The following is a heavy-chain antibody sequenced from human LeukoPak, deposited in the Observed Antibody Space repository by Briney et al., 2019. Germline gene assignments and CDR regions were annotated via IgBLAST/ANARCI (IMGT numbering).Heavy chain of an antibody. V-gene: IGHV4-34*01. CDR2: IYESGTT. Sequence: SETLSLTCAVYGESLNSYYWSWVRQPPGEGLEWIGEIYESGTTEYNPSLKSRVTISLDTSSNQLSLGLTSVIAMDTAIYYCARHRYYDSWVHTGAFDIWGHGTTVTVSS. CDR1: GESLNSYY. D-gene: IGHD3-3*01. J-gene: IGHJ3*02. CDR3: ARHRYYDSWVHTGAFDI.